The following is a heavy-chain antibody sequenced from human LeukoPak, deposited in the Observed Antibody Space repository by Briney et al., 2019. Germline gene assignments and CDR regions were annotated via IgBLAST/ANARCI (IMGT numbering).Heavy chain of an antibody. J-gene: IGHJ6*03. V-gene: IGHV3-33*06. CDR2: IWYDGSNK. CDR3: AKDLYSSSHYYYYMDV. Sequence: GGSLRLSCAASGFTFSSYGMHWVRQAPGKGLEWVAVIWYDGSNKYYADSVKGRFTISRDNSKNTLYLQMNSLRAEDTAVYYYAKDLYSSSHYYYYMDVWGKGTTVTVSS. CDR1: GFTFSSYG. D-gene: IGHD6-6*01.